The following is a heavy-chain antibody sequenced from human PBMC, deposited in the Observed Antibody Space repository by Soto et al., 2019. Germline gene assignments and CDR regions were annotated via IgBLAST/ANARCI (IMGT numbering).Heavy chain of an antibody. D-gene: IGHD2-2*01. J-gene: IGHJ6*02. CDR2: ISGSSDST. CDR3: AKRAGYCSSTSCYGHYGMDV. V-gene: IGHV3-23*01. CDR1: GFTFSSYA. Sequence: PVGSLRLSCAASGFTFSSYAMSWVRQAPGKGLEWVSTISGSSDSTYYADSVKGRFTISRDNSKNTLYPQMNSLRAEDTAVYYCAKRAGYCSSTSCYGHYGMDVWGQGTTVTVSS.